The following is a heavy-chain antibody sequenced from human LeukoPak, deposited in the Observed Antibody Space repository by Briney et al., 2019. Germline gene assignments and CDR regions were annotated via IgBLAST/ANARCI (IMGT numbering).Heavy chain of an antibody. D-gene: IGHD6-13*01. CDR3: ARIVAAAGTEGDY. CDR1: GGSISSYY. CDR2: IYYSGST. Sequence: SETLSLTCTVSGGSISSYYWSWIRQPPGKGLEWIGYIYYSGSTNYNPSLKSRVTILVDTSKNQFSLKLSSATAADTAVYYCARIVAAAGTEGDYWGQGTLVTVSS. J-gene: IGHJ4*02. V-gene: IGHV4-59*08.